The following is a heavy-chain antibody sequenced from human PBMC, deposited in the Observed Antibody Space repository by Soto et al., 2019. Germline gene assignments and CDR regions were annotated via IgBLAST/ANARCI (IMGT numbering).Heavy chain of an antibody. CDR3: ARDQGFRVVINSNWFDP. CDR1: GYTFSRYG. D-gene: IGHD2-21*01. Sequence: ASVKVSCKASGYTFSRYGIMWVRQAPGQGLEWMGWISAYNGNTNSAEKPRGRLTMTTDASTTTAYMELRSLRSDDTAIYYCARDQGFRVVINSNWFDPWGQGTLVTV. V-gene: IGHV1-18*01. J-gene: IGHJ5*02. CDR2: ISAYNGNT.